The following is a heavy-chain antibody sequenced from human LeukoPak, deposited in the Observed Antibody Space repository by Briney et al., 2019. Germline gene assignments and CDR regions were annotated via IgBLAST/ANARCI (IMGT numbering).Heavy chain of an antibody. CDR2: ISSSSSTI. CDR1: GFTFSSYS. CDR3: ARGAPHYDFWSGYLGKLLFDY. V-gene: IGHV3-48*02. J-gene: IGHJ4*02. Sequence: YPGGSLRLSCAASGFTFSSYSMTWVRQAPGKGLEWVSYISSSSSTIYYADSVKGRFTISRDNAKNSLYLQMNSLRDEDTAVYYCARGAPHYDFWSGYLGKLLFDYWGQGTLVTVSS. D-gene: IGHD3-3*01.